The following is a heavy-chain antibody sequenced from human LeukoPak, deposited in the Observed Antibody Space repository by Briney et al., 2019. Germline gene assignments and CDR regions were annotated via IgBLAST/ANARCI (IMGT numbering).Heavy chain of an antibody. CDR3: AITMVRGVPYYFDY. J-gene: IGHJ4*02. D-gene: IGHD3-10*01. Sequence: GGSLRLSCAASGFTFSSYSMNWVRQAPGKGLEWVSYISSSSSTIYYADSVKGRFTISRDNAKNSLYLQMNSLGAEDTAVYYCAITMVRGVPYYFDYWGQGTLVTVSS. CDR2: ISSSSSTI. V-gene: IGHV3-48*04. CDR1: GFTFSSYS.